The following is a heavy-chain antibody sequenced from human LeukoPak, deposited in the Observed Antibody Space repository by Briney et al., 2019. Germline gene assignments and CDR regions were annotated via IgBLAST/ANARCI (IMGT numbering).Heavy chain of an antibody. J-gene: IGHJ4*02. Sequence: ASVKVSCKASGGTFSSYAISWVRQAPGQGLEWMGRIIPIFGIANYAQKFQGRVTITADKSTSTAYMELSSLRSEDTAVYYCARGLRGYSYGYLDYWGQRTLVTVSS. CDR3: ARGLRGYSYGYLDY. V-gene: IGHV1-69*04. CDR1: GGTFSSYA. D-gene: IGHD5-18*01. CDR2: IIPIFGIA.